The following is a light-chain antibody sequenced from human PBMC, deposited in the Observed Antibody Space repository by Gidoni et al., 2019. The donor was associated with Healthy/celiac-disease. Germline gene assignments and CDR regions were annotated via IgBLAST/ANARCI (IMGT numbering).Light chain of an antibody. CDR2: DAS. CDR3: QQYGNLPLT. J-gene: IGKJ4*01. Sequence: DMQMTQSPSSLSASVGDRVTIPCQASHDISNYLNWYQQKPGKAPKLLIYDASNLETGVPSRFSGSGSGTDFTFTISSLQPEDIATYYCQQYGNLPLTFGGGTKVEIK. V-gene: IGKV1-33*01. CDR1: HDISNY.